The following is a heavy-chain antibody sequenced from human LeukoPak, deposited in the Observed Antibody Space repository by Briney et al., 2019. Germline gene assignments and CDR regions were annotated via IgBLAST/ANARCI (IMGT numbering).Heavy chain of an antibody. J-gene: IGHJ4*02. D-gene: IGHD5-12*01. V-gene: IGHV1-69*04. CDR2: IIPILGIA. Sequence: SVKVSCKASGGTFSSYAISWVRQAPGQGLEWMGRIIPILGIANYAQKFQGRVTITADKSTSTAYMELSSLRSEDTAVYYCARPAIYSGYDSPFDYWGQGTLVTVSS. CDR3: ARPAIYSGYDSPFDY. CDR1: GGTFSSYA.